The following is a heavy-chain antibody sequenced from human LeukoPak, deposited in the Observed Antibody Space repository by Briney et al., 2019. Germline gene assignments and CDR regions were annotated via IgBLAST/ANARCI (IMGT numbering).Heavy chain of an antibody. J-gene: IGHJ1*01. CDR3: ARGDSSGPEYFQH. CDR2: ISGSGGST. CDR1: GFTFSSYA. V-gene: IGHV3-23*01. Sequence: GGSLRLSCAASGFTFSSYAMSWVRQAPGKGLEGVADISGSGGSTYYADSVKGRFTISRDNSKNPLYLQMNSLRAEDTAVYYCARGDSSGPEYFQHWGQGTLVTVSS. D-gene: IGHD3-22*01.